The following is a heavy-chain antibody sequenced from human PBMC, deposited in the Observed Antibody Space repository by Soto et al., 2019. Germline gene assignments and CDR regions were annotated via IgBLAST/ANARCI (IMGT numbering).Heavy chain of an antibody. V-gene: IGHV3-43*01. Sequence: PVGSLRLSCAASGFRFDDYNIHWVRQAPGKGLEWVSLITWNSGNTYYADSVKGRFTISRDGTTESVSLQMTSLKREDTGLYYCARETLSFGSALDVWGQGTMVTVSS. CDR3: ARETLSFGSALDV. CDR1: GFRFDDYN. CDR2: ITWNSGNT. J-gene: IGHJ6*02. D-gene: IGHD3-3*01.